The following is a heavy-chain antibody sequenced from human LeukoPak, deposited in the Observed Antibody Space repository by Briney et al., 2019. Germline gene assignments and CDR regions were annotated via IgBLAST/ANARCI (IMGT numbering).Heavy chain of an antibody. CDR1: GGTFSSYT. D-gene: IGHD3-22*01. V-gene: IGHV1-69*04. CDR3: ARDRGSITMIASPGYYFDY. J-gene: IGHJ4*02. Sequence: GASVKVSCKASGGTFSSYTISWVRQAPGQGLEWMGRIIPILGIAKYAQKFQGRVTITADKSTSTAYMELSSLRSEDTAVYYCARDRGSITMIASPGYYFDYWGQGTLVTVSS. CDR2: IIPILGIA.